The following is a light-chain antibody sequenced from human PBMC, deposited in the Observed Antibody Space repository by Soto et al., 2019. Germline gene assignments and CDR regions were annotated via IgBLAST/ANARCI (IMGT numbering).Light chain of an antibody. CDR1: QSVSSN. CDR3: QQYNNWPRT. J-gene: IGKJ1*01. Sequence: EIGMTQSPATLSVSPGERATLSCRASQSVSSNLAWYQQKPGQAPRLLIYGASTRATGIPARFSGGGSGTEFTLTISSLQSEDFAVYYCQQYNNWPRTFGQGTKVEIK. V-gene: IGKV3-15*01. CDR2: GAS.